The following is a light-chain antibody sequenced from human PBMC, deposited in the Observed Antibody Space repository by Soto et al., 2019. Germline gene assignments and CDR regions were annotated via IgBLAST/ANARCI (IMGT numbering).Light chain of an antibody. J-gene: IGLJ2*01. CDR2: EVN. V-gene: IGLV2-14*01. CDR1: SSDVGAYNY. CDR3: SSYTTSSTVV. Sequence: QSALTQPASVSGSPGQSITISCTGTSSDVGAYNYVSWCQQHPGKAPKLMIYEVNYRPSGVSNRFSGSKSGNTASLTISGLQAEDEADYYCSSYTTSSTVVFAGGTKLTVL.